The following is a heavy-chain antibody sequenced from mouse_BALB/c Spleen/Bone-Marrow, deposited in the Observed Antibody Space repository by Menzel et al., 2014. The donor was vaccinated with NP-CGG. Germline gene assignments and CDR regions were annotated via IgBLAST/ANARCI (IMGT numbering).Heavy chain of an antibody. CDR3: ARTYGDSPYFYGMDY. V-gene: IGHV1S81*02. Sequence: QVQLQQPGAELVKPGTSVKLSCKTSGYTFTSYWMHWVKQRPGQGLEWIGEINPSNGRTNYNEKFKNKATLTVDKSSSTAYMKLSSLTSEDSAVYFCARTYGDSPYFYGMDYWGQGTSVTVSS. CDR1: GYTFTSYW. J-gene: IGHJ4*01. D-gene: IGHD2-13*01. CDR2: INPSNGRT.